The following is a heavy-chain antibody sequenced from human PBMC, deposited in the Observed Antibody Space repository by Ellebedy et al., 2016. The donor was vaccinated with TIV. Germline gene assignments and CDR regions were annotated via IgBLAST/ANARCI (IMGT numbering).Heavy chain of an antibody. J-gene: IGHJ5*02. CDR1: GYTLSELS. D-gene: IGHD3-9*01. Sequence: AASVKVSCKVSGYTLSELSMHWVRQAPGKGLEWMGWISVYNGNTNYAQKLQGRVTMTTDTSTSTAYMELRSLRSDDTAVYYCARVAGRYWFDPWGQGTLVTVSS. V-gene: IGHV1-18*01. CDR3: ARVAGRYWFDP. CDR2: ISVYNGNT.